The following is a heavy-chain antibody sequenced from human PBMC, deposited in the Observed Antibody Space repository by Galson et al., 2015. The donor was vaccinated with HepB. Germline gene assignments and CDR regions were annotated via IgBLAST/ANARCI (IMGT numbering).Heavy chain of an antibody. D-gene: IGHD5-12*01. J-gene: IGHJ4*02. CDR3: ARDQGYDDY. CDR2: ISAYNGNT. V-gene: IGHV1-18*01. CDR1: GYTCTSYA. Sequence: SVKVSCKASGYTCTSYAMHWVRQAPGQRLEWMGWISAYNGNTNYAQKLQGRVTMTTDTSTSTAYMELRSLRSDDTAVYYCARDQGYDDYWGQGTLVTVSS.